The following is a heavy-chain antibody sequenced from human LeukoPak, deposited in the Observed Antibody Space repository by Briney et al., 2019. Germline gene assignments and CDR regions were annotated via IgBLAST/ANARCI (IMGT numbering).Heavy chain of an antibody. Sequence: SETLSLTCTVSGGSISSYYWSWIRQPPGKGLEWIGEINHSGSTNYNPSLKSRVTISVDTSKNQFSLKLSSVTAADTAVYYCGGRYSSGWPLDYWGQGTLVTVSS. CDR2: INHSGST. V-gene: IGHV4-34*01. D-gene: IGHD6-19*01. CDR3: GGRYSSGWPLDY. CDR1: GGSISSYY. J-gene: IGHJ4*02.